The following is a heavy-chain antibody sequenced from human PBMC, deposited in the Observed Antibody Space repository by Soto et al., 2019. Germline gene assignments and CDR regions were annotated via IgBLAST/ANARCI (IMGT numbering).Heavy chain of an antibody. Sequence: GGSLRLSCAASGFTFSSYGMHWVRQAPGKGLEWVAVRWYDGSNKYYADSVKGRFTISRDNSKNTLYLQMNSLRAEDTAVYYCARLSSSYGVDYWGQGTLVTVSS. CDR3: ARLSSSYGVDY. J-gene: IGHJ4*02. CDR2: RWYDGSNK. D-gene: IGHD4-17*01. V-gene: IGHV3-33*01. CDR1: GFTFSSYG.